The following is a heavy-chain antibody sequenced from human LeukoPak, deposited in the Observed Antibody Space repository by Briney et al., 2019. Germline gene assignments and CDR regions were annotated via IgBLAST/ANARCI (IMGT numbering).Heavy chain of an antibody. CDR1: GGSFSGYY. CDR3: ARATTYYDFWSGYYTEKNRNWFDP. CDR2: INHSGST. D-gene: IGHD3-3*01. Sequence: SETLSLTCAVYGGSFSGYYWGWIRQPPGKGLEWIGEINHSGSTNYNPSLKSRVTISVDTSKNQFSLKLSSVTAADTAVYYCARATTYYDFWSGYYTEKNRNWFDPWGQGTLVTVSS. J-gene: IGHJ5*02. V-gene: IGHV4-34*01.